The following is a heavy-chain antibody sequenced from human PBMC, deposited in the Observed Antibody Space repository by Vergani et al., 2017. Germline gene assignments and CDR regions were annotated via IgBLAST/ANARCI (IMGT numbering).Heavy chain of an antibody. Sequence: VQLVESGGGVVRPGGSLRLSCAASGFTFDDYGMSWVRQAPGKGLEWVSAISGSGGSTYYADSVKGRYTISRDNSKNTLYLQMNSLRAEDTAVYYCAKRNVLAYNWFDPWGQGTLVTVSS. D-gene: IGHD2-8*01. CDR1: GFTFDDYG. J-gene: IGHJ5*02. V-gene: IGHV3-23*04. CDR3: AKRNVLAYNWFDP. CDR2: ISGSGGST.